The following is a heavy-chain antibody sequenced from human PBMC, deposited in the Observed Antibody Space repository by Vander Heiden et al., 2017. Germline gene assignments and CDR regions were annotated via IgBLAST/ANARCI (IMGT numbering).Heavy chain of an antibody. CDR2: IRSKAYGGTT. Sequence: QLVESGGGLVKPGRSLTLSCTASGFKFGDYPMSWFRQAPGKGLEWIGYIRSKAYGGTTYYAASGKDRFTISRDDSKSTAYLQMNSLESADSAIYYCSKDWGNGSGSYVFDVWGQGTMVTVSS. D-gene: IGHD3-10*01. CDR3: SKDWGNGSGSYVFDV. CDR1: GFKFGDYP. V-gene: IGHV3-49*05. J-gene: IGHJ3*01.